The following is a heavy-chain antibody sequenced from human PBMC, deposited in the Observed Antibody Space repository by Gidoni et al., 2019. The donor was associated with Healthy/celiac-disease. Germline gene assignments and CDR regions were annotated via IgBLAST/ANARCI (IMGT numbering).Heavy chain of an antibody. Sequence: EVQLVESGGGLIQPGGSLRLSCAASGFTVSRNYMSWVRQAPGKGLEWVSVSYSGGSTYYAGSVKGRFTISRDNSKNTLYLQMNSLRAEDTAVYYCARAPPSWRDGYKERDYYFDYWGQGTLVTVSS. D-gene: IGHD5-12*01. CDR1: GFTVSRNY. J-gene: IGHJ4*02. CDR2: SYSGGST. CDR3: ARAPPSWRDGYKERDYYFDY. V-gene: IGHV3-53*01.